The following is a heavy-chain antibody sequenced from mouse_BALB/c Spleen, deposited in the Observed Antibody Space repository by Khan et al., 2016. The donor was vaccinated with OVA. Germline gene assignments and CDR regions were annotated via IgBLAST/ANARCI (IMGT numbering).Heavy chain of an antibody. V-gene: IGHV2-4*02. CDR2: IWSGGST. CDR3: ARRDYGSSYGFAY. Sequence: VQLQESGPDLVQPSQSLSITCTVSDFSLTNYGVHWVRQSPGQGLEWLGVIWSGGSTDYNVAFISRLSITKDNSKSQVFFKMNSLQVDDTAIYXCARRDYGSSYGFAYWGQGTLVTVSA. CDR1: DFSLTNYG. J-gene: IGHJ3*01. D-gene: IGHD1-1*01.